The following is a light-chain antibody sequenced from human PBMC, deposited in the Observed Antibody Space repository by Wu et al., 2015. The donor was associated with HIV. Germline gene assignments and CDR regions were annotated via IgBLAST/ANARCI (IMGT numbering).Light chain of an antibody. CDR2: DAS. CDR3: QQYGNSLT. V-gene: IGKV3-20*01. J-gene: IGKJ4*01. Sequence: EIVLTQSPGTLSLSPGERATLSCRASQSVSSSYLAWYQQKPGQAPSLLIYDASSRATGIPDRFSGSGSGTGFTLTISRLEPEDFAVYYCQQYGNSLTFGGGTKVEIK. CDR1: QSVSSSY.